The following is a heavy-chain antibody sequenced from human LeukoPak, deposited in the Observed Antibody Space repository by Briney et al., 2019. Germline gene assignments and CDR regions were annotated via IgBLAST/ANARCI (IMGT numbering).Heavy chain of an antibody. CDR2: IYQSGNT. CDR1: GDSISSGGCS. CDR3: ARTPFGRHFDY. Sequence: SQTLSLTCVVSGDSISSGGCSWSWIRQPPGKGLEWIGYIYQSGNTYYNPSLKSRVTISIHWSKTQFSLRLSSVTAADTAVYYCARTPFGRHFDYWGQGTLVTVSS. V-gene: IGHV4-30-2*01. D-gene: IGHD3/OR15-3a*01. J-gene: IGHJ4*02.